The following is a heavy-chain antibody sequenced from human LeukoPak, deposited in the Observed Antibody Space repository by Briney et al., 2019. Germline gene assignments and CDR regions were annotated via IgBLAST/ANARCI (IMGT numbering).Heavy chain of an antibody. V-gene: IGHV3-30*02. D-gene: IGHD1-26*01. CDR3: AKRDTGSYKIDP. J-gene: IGHJ5*02. CDR2: IRYDGSNK. CDR1: GFSFSSYA. Sequence: PGGSLRLSCAASGFSFSSYAMGWVRQAPGKGLEWVAFIRYDGSNKYYADSVKGRFTISRDNSDDTLYLQMNSLRAEDTAVYYCAKRDTGSYKIDPWGQGTLVTVSS.